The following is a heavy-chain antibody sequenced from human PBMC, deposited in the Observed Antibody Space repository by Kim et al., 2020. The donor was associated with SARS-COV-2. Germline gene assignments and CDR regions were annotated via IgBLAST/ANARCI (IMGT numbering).Heavy chain of an antibody. V-gene: IGHV1-8*01. CDR2: MNPNSGNT. CDR3: ARAAPPCNWFDP. Sequence: ASVKVSCKASGYTFTSYDINWVRQATGQGLEWMGWMNPNSGNTGYAQKFQGRVTMTRNTSISTAYMELSSLRSEDTAVYYCARAAPPCNWFDPWGQGTLVTVSS. J-gene: IGHJ5*02. CDR1: GYTFTSYD.